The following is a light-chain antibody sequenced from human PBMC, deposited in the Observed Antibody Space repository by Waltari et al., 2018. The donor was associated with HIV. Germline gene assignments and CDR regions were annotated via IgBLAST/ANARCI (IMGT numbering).Light chain of an antibody. CDR1: QLGDKF. Sequence: SYELTQPPSVSVSPGQTASITCSGDQLGDKFVCWYQQRPGQHPVLVMYQDSKRPSGIPERFSGSNSGNTATLTTTGTQSMDEADYYCQAWDRSVVIGGGTKLTVL. CDR3: QAWDRSVV. V-gene: IGLV3-1*01. CDR2: QDS. J-gene: IGLJ2*01.